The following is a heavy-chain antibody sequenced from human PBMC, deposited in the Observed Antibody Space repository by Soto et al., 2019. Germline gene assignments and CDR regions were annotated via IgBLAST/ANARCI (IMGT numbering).Heavy chain of an antibody. V-gene: IGHV3-53*04. CDR2: IYSGGST. CDR3: ARDLVDYGDSRRFYYYYMDV. D-gene: IGHD4-17*01. CDR1: GFTVSSNY. J-gene: IGHJ6*03. Sequence: GGSLRLSCAASGFTVSSNYMSWVRQAPGKGLEWVSVIYSGGSTYYAESVKGGFTISRHNSKNTLNLQMNSLRAEDRAVYYCARDLVDYGDSRRFYYYYMDVWGKGTTVTVSS.